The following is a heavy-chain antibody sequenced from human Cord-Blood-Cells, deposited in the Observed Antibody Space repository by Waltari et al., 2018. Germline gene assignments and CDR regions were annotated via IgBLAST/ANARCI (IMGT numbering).Heavy chain of an antibody. CDR2: IIPIVGTA. Sequence: QVQLVQSGAEVKKPGSSVKVSCKASGGTFSSYAISWVRQAPGQGLEWMGWIIPIVGTANYAQKFQGRVTITADESTSTAYMELSSLRSEDTAVYYCARERLAAAGSYYFDYWGQGTLVTVSS. CDR1: GGTFSSYA. CDR3: ARERLAAAGSYYFDY. D-gene: IGHD6-13*01. J-gene: IGHJ4*02. V-gene: IGHV1-69*01.